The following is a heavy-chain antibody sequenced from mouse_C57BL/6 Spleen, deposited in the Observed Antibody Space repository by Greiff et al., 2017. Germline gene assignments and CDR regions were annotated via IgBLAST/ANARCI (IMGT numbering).Heavy chain of an antibody. CDR2: ISDGGSYT. J-gene: IGHJ1*03. CDR1: GFTFSSYA. D-gene: IGHD1-1*01. CDR3: ARDNYGSSWYFDV. V-gene: IGHV5-4*01. Sequence: EVKLMESGGGLVKPGGSLKLSCAASGFTFSSYAMSWVRQTPEKRLEWVATISDGGSYTYYPDNVKGRFTISRDNAKNNLYLQMSHLTSEDTAIYYCARDNYGSSWYFDVWGTGTTVTVSS.